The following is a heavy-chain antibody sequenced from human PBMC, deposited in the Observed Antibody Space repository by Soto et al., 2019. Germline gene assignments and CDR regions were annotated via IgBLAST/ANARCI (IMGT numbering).Heavy chain of an antibody. D-gene: IGHD3-10*01. J-gene: IGHJ3*02. CDR1: GGSISSYY. CDR3: ARDRYYYDAFDI. V-gene: IGHV4-59*01. CDR2: IYYSGST. Sequence: QVQLQESGPGLVKPSETLSLTCTVSGGSISSYYWSWIRQPPGKGLEWIGYIYYSGSTNYNPSLRSRATISVDTSKNQFSLKLSSVTAADTAVYYCARDRYYYDAFDIWGQGTMVTVSS.